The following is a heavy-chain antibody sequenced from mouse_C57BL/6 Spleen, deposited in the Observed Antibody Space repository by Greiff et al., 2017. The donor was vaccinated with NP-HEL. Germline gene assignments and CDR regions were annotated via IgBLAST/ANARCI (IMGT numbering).Heavy chain of an antibody. CDR2: IDPSDSET. CDR1: GYTFTSYW. D-gene: IGHD6-2*01. Sequence: QVQLQQPGAELVRPGSSVKLSCKASGYTFTSYWMHWVKQRPIQGLEWIGNIDPSDSETHYNQKFKDKATLTVDKSSSTAYMQLSSLTSEDSAVYYYARTENFSIDYWGQGTTLTVSS. CDR3: ARTENFSIDY. J-gene: IGHJ2*01. V-gene: IGHV1-52*01.